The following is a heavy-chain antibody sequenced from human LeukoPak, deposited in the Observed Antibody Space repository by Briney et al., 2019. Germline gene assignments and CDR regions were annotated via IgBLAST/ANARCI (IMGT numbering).Heavy chain of an antibody. Sequence: GGSLRLSCAASGFTFSSYSMNWVRQAPGTGLEWVSSISSTSSSITYTDSVKSRFTISRDNAHNSMYLPMDSLRAEDTAVYYCARDPPSRGTRYFDYWGQGTLVTVSS. V-gene: IGHV3-21*01. CDR2: ISSTSSSI. J-gene: IGHJ4*02. CDR1: GFTFSSYS. D-gene: IGHD3-16*01. CDR3: ARDPPSRGTRYFDY.